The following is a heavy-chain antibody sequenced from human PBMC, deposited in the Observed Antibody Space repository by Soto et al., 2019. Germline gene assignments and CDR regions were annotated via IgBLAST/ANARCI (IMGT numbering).Heavy chain of an antibody. Sequence: QVQLVQSGAEVKKPGSSVKVSCKASGGTFSSYAISWVRQAPGQGLEGMGGIIPIFGTANYAQKVQGRVTVTADKSTSTAYMELSSLRSEDTAVYYCARVRVAEETGTFRGTYCFDYWGQGTLVTVSS. CDR2: IIPIFGTA. J-gene: IGHJ4*02. V-gene: IGHV1-69*06. D-gene: IGHD1-7*01. CDR1: GGTFSSYA. CDR3: ARVRVAEETGTFRGTYCFDY.